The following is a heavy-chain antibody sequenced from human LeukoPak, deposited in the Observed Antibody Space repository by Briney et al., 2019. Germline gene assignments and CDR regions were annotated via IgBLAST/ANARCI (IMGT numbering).Heavy chain of an antibody. J-gene: IGHJ3*02. Sequence: SGPALVKPTQTLTLTCTFSGFSLSTSGMCLSWIRQPPGKALEWLARIDWDDDKYYSTSLKTRLTISKDTSKNQVVLTMTNMDAVDTATYYCARITAARLYAFDIWGQGTMVTVSS. D-gene: IGHD6-6*01. CDR2: IDWDDDK. CDR1: GFSLSTSGMC. CDR3: ARITAARLYAFDI. V-gene: IGHV2-70*11.